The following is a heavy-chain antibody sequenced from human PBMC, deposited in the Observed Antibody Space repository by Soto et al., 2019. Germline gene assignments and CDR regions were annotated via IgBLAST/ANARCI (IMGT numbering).Heavy chain of an antibody. CDR3: ARAHNSGDVDY. CDR2: MNPNSGNT. V-gene: IGHV1-8*01. CDR1: GYIFSSYD. Sequence: VQLVQSGAEVKEPGASVKASCKSSGYIFSSYDINWVRQATGQGLEWVGSMNPNSGNTLYAQKFQGRVTMTRSTSISTAYMELTSLRSDDTAVYYCARAHNSGDVDYWGQGTLVTVSS. J-gene: IGHJ4*02. D-gene: IGHD4-17*01.